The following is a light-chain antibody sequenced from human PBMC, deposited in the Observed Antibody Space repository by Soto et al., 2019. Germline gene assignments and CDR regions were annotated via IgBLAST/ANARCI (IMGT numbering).Light chain of an antibody. CDR1: QSVSTN. J-gene: IGKJ2*01. V-gene: IGKV3-15*01. CDR2: GAS. CDR3: QQYNNWPYT. Sequence: EIVMTQSPATLSVSPGERATLSCRASQSVSTNLAWYQQKPGQAHRLLIYGASTRATGIPARFSGSGSGTEFTLTISSRQSEDFAVYYCQQYNNWPYTFGQGTKLEIK.